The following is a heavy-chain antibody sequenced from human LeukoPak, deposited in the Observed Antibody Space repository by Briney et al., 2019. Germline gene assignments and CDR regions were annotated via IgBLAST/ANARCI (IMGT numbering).Heavy chain of an antibody. CDR3: ARDRNFWPGSSGFDY. V-gene: IGHV3-23*01. J-gene: IGHJ4*02. CDR2: ISGSGGTT. CDR1: RFTFSSYA. Sequence: GGSLRLSCAASRFTFSSYAMSWVRQAPGKGLEWVSAISGSGGTTHYADSVKGRFTISRDNSKNTLNLQMNSLRAGDTALYYCARDRNFWPGSSGFDYWGQGTLVTVSS. D-gene: IGHD3/OR15-3a*01.